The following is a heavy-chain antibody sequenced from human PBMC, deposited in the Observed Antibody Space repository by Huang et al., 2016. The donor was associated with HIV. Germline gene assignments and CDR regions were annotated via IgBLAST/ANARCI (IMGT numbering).Heavy chain of an antibody. J-gene: IGHJ6*02. CDR3: ARYWNLGSNYYGLDV. V-gene: IGHV4-59*01. CDR2: IYYGGST. Sequence: QVQLQESGPGLVKPSETLSLTCTVSGGSISSYYWSWIRQPPGKGLEWIGYIYYGGSTNYRPALKSRVTISVATSKNQFSLRLTSVTAADTAVYYCARYWNLGSNYYGLDVWGQGTALTVSS. D-gene: IGHD1-7*01. CDR1: GGSISSYY.